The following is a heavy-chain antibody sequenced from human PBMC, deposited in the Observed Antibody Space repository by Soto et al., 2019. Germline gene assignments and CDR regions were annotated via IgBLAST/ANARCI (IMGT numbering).Heavy chain of an antibody. Sequence: PSETLSLTCTVSGGSISSSSYYWGWIRQPPGKGLEWIGSIYYSGSTYYNPSLKSRVTISVDTSKNQYSLKLSSVSAADTAVYYCARLLWMVLDKRDDPWGQGTLVTVSS. D-gene: IGHD6-19*01. J-gene: IGHJ5*02. CDR3: ARLLWMVLDKRDDP. CDR2: IYYSGST. V-gene: IGHV4-39*01. CDR1: GGSISSSSYY.